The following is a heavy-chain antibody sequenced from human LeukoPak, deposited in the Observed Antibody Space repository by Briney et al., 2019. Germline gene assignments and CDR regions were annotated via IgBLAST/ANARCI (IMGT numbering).Heavy chain of an antibody. CDR3: ARGIPDGYKVYAHFSYYYYGMDV. J-gene: IGHJ6*02. Sequence: GASVKVSCKASGYTFTSHDINWVRQATGQGLEWMGWINPNSGGTNYAQKFQGWVTMTRDTSISTAYMELSRLRSDDTAVYYCARGIPDGYKVYAHFSYYYYGMDVWGQGTTVTVSS. D-gene: IGHD2-8*01. CDR1: GYTFTSHD. V-gene: IGHV1-2*04. CDR2: INPNSGGT.